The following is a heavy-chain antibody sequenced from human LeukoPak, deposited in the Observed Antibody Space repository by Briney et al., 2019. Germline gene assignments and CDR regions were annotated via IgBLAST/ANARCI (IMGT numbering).Heavy chain of an antibody. CDR3: ATDVGNSGYEGRFDY. CDR2: IYTSRGT. V-gene: IGHV4-4*07. Sequence: SETLSLXCTVSGGSISSYYWSWIRQPAGKGLEWIGRIYTSRGTNYNPSLKSRVTMSVDTSKNQFSLKLSSVTAADTPVYYCATDVGNSGYEGRFDYWGQGTLVTVSS. J-gene: IGHJ4*02. D-gene: IGHD5-12*01. CDR1: GGSISSYY.